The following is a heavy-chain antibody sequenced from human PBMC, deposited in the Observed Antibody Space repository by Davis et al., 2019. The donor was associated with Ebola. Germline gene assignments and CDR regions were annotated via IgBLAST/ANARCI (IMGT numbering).Heavy chain of an antibody. CDR1: GGSFSGYY. CDR3: ARDREVVPAAFDY. J-gene: IGHJ4*02. D-gene: IGHD2-2*01. Sequence: PSETLSLTCAVYGGSFSGYYWSWIRQPPGKGLEWIGEINHSGSTNYNPSLKSRVTISVDTSKNQFSLKLSSVTAADTAVYYCARDREVVPAAFDYWGQGTLVTVSS. CDR2: INHSGST. V-gene: IGHV4-34*01.